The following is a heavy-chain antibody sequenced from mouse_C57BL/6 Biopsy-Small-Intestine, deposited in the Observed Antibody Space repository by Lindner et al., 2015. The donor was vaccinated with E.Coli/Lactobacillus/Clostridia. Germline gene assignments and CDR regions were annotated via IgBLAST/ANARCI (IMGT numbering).Heavy chain of an antibody. D-gene: IGHD1-1*01. Sequence: VQLQESGTELAKPGASVKLSCKASGYTFTNYWMHWVKQRPGQGLEWIGYINPSSGFSSYNQKFKDKATLTADKSSSTAYMQLSSLTYEDSAVYFCARHYFGSYAMNYWGQGTSVTVSS. CDR2: INPSSGFS. V-gene: IGHV1-7*01. CDR3: ARHYFGSYAMNY. J-gene: IGHJ4*01. CDR1: GYTFTNYW.